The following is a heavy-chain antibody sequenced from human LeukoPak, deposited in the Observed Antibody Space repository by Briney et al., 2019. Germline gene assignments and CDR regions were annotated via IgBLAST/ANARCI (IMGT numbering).Heavy chain of an antibody. D-gene: IGHD1-26*01. Sequence: ASVKVSCKASGYTFTGYYMHWVRQAPGQGLEWMGWINPNSGGTNYAQKFQGRVTMTRDTSISTAYMELSRLRSDDTAVYYCAREKGVPSGAIFHDYWGQGTLVTVSS. CDR1: GYTFTGYY. V-gene: IGHV1-2*02. CDR2: INPNSGGT. CDR3: AREKGVPSGAIFHDY. J-gene: IGHJ4*02.